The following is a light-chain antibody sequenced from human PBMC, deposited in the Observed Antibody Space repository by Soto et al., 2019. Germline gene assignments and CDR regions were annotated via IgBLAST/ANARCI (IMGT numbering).Light chain of an antibody. V-gene: IGKV1-39*01. CDR2: LAS. CDR1: QSISNY. Sequence: DIQLTQAPSALSASVGDRVTITYRASQSISNYVKWYQQKPGTAPKNLIYLASSLQSGLPSRFSGSGSGTDLTLTLSSLQPDDFATYYCQQSYSSPITFGPGTRWIS. J-gene: IGKJ3*01. CDR3: QQSYSSPIT.